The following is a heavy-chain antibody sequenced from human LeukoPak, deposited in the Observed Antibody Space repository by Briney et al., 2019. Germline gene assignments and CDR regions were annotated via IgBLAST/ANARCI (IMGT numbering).Heavy chain of an antibody. V-gene: IGHV3-73*01. Sequence: SGGSLRLSCAASGFTFSGSAMHWVRQASGKGLEWVGRIRSKANSYATAYAASVNGRFTVSRDDSKNTAYLQMNSLKTEDTAVYYCTSAPATVLDYWGQGTLVTVSS. CDR2: IRSKANSYAT. CDR1: GFTFSGSA. J-gene: IGHJ4*02. D-gene: IGHD2-2*01. CDR3: TSAPATVLDY.